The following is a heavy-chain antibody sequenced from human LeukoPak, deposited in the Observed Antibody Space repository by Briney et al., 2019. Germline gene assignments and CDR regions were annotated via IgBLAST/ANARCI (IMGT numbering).Heavy chain of an antibody. CDR1: GFTFSSYA. Sequence: PGGSLRLSCAASGFTFSSYAMSWVRQAPGKGLEWVSAISGSGGSTYYTDSVKGRFTISRDNSKNTLYLQMNSLRAEDTAVYYCAKHGLSEEYYDFWSGYPGPNWFDPWGQGTLVTVSS. J-gene: IGHJ5*02. CDR3: AKHGLSEEYYDFWSGYPGPNWFDP. CDR2: ISGSGGST. D-gene: IGHD3-3*01. V-gene: IGHV3-23*01.